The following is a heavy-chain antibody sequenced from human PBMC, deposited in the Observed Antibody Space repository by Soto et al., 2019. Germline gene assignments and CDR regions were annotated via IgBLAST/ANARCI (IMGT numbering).Heavy chain of an antibody. D-gene: IGHD6-13*01. CDR1: GGTFSNYA. CDR2: IIPVFGTV. V-gene: IGHV1-69*01. Sequence: QVRLVQSGAEVKKPGSSVKVSCKASGGTFSNYAITWLRLAPGQGLEWLGGIIPVFGTVNYAQKFQCRVTITADESTSTAYMELNRLRSEDTAVYYCARDNPYTNSFGNWFDPWGQGTLVSVS. CDR3: ARDNPYTNSFGNWFDP. J-gene: IGHJ5*02.